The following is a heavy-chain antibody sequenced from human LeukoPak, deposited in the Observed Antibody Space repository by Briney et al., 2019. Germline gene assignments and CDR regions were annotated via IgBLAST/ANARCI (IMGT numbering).Heavy chain of an antibody. Sequence: PGRSLRLSCAASGFTFSSHWMHWVRQGPGKGLVWVSRIKSDGRSTNYADSVKGRFTISRDDAKNTLYLQMNSLRAEDTAVYYCARGGRPPEALGDTFDIWGQGTLVTVSS. CDR2: IKSDGRST. CDR3: ARGGRPPEALGDTFDI. J-gene: IGHJ3*02. V-gene: IGHV3-74*01. D-gene: IGHD1-26*01. CDR1: GFTFSSHW.